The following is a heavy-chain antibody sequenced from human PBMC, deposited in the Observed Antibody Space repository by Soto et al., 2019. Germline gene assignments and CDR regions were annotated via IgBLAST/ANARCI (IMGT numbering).Heavy chain of an antibody. J-gene: IGHJ4*02. CDR1: GGAFSSYT. CDR2: TIPILAVT. D-gene: IGHD4-17*01. CDR3: AREDYGDHKLAY. V-gene: IGHV1-69*08. Sequence: QVQLVQSGAEVKKPGSSMKVSCKASGGAFSSYTFSWVRQAPGQGLEWMGRTIPILAVTNYAQKFQGRFTITADKSTTTVYMELNSLRSEDTAVYYCAREDYGDHKLAYWGQGTLVAVSS.